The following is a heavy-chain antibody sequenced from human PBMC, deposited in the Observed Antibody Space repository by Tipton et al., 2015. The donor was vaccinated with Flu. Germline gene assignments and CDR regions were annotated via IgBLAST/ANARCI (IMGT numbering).Heavy chain of an antibody. CDR1: GFTFSNYW. V-gene: IGHV3-74*01. D-gene: IGHD3-10*01. Sequence: SLRLSCAASGFTFSNYWMHWVRQGPGKGLVWVSRINSDGSSISYAGSVKGRFTISRDNAKNSLFLQMNSLRAEDTAVYYCVRKGFGDYWGQGILVTVSS. CDR3: VRKGFGDY. J-gene: IGHJ4*02. CDR2: INSDGSSI.